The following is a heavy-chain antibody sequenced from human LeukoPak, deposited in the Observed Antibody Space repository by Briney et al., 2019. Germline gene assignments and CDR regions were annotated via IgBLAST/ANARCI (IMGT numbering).Heavy chain of an antibody. J-gene: IGHJ6*04. V-gene: IGHV1-24*01. CDR1: GYTLTELS. CDR3: ATGDSSSWFTDV. Sequence: GALVKVSCKVSGYTLTELSMHWVRQAPGKGLEWMGGFDPEDGETIYAQKFQGRVTMTEDTSTDTAYMELSSLRSEDTAVYYCATGDSSSWFTDVWGKGTTVTVSS. D-gene: IGHD6-13*01. CDR2: FDPEDGET.